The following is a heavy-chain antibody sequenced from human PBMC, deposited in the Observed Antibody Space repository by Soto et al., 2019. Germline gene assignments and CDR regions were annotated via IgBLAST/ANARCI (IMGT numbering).Heavy chain of an antibody. V-gene: IGHV1-2*02. D-gene: IGHD3-10*01. CDR1: GYTFTGHY. J-gene: IGHJ4*02. CDR2: IGPASGDT. CDR3: GRGRSGQLGVFY. Sequence: QVQLVQSGAEVKKPGASVKVSCKASGYTFTGHYIHWVRQAPGQGPEWMGEIGPASGDTRYAQKFQGSVNMTRDTSITTVYMELNNLSPEDAAVYYCGRGRSGQLGVFYWGQGTPVTVSS.